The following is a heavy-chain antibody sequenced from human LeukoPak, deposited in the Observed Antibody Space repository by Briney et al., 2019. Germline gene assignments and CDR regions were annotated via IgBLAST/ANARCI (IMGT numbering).Heavy chain of an antibody. D-gene: IGHD2-21*01. CDR1: GFTFTDYW. Sequence: PGGSLRLSCEVSGFTFTDYWMNWVRQAPGKGPEWVANIKQDGSEKYYVDSVKGRFTISRDNAKNSLYLQMNSLRAEDTAVYYCARVRYCGGDCYYSDYWGQGTLVTVSS. J-gene: IGHJ4*02. CDR2: IKQDGSEK. V-gene: IGHV3-7*01. CDR3: ARVRYCGGDCYYSDY.